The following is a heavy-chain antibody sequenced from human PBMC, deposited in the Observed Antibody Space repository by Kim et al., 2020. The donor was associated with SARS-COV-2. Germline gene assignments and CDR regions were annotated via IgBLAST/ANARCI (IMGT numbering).Heavy chain of an antibody. V-gene: IGHV4-34*01. CDR2: INHSGST. CDR1: GGSFSGYY. D-gene: IGHD2-21*02. CDR3: ARGRGRVTPHENWFDP. J-gene: IGHJ5*02. Sequence: SETLSLTCAVYGGSFSGYYWSWIRQPPGKGLEWIGEINHSGSTNYNPSLKSRVTISVDTSKNQFSLKLSSVTAADTAVYYCARGRGRVTPHENWFDPWGQGTLVTVSS.